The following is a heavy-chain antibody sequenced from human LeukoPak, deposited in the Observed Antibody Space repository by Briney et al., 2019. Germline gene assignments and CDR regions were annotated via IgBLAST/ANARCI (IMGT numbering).Heavy chain of an antibody. CDR2: IYHSGST. D-gene: IGHD3-22*01. CDR1: GGSISSGGYS. V-gene: IGHV4-30-2*01. CDR3: ARSRGIYDSSGYYYESGAFDI. J-gene: IGHJ3*02. Sequence: SQTLSLTCAVSGGSISSGGYSWSWIRQPPGKGLEGIGYIYHSGSTYYNPSLKSRVTISVDRSKSQFSLKLSSVTAADTAVYYCARSRGIYDSSGYYYESGAFDIWGQGTMVTVSS.